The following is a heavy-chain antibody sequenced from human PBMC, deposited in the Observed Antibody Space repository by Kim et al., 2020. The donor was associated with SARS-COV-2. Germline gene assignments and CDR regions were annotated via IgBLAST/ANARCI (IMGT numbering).Heavy chain of an antibody. CDR1: GFTFSSYA. J-gene: IGHJ6*02. CDR2: ISGSGGST. D-gene: IGHD3-22*01. CDR3: ARVYYYDSSGYWGTYGMDV. V-gene: IGHV3-23*01. Sequence: GGSLRLSCAASGFTFSSYAMSWVRQAPGKGLEWVSAISGSGGSTYYADSVKGRFTISRDNSKNTLYLQMNSLRAEDTAVYYCARVYYYDSSGYWGTYGMDVWGQGTTVTVSS.